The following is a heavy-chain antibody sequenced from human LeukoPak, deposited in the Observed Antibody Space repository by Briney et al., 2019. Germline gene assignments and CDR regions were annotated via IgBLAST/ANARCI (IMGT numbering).Heavy chain of an antibody. CDR2: IKQDGSEK. V-gene: IGHV3-7*01. CDR1: GFTFSSYW. J-gene: IGHJ4*02. Sequence: PGGSLRLSCAASGFTFSSYWMSWVRQAPGKGLEWVANIKQDGSEKYYVDSVKGRFTISRDNAKNSLYLQMNSLRAEDTAVYYCARGRALWFGLRNFDYWGQGTLVTVSS. CDR3: ARGRALWFGLRNFDY. D-gene: IGHD3-10*01.